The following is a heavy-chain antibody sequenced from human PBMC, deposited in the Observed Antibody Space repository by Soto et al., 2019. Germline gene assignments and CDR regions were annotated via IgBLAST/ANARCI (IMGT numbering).Heavy chain of an antibody. Sequence: EVQLLESGGGLVQPGGSLRLSCVGSGFTFSSYDMTWVRQAPGKGLEWVSSFSFYGRRDNTYYADSVKVRFTISRDNSRHTVYLQMDNLRVEDTAVYYWAKSLDSDNGGQNDHWGQGTLVTVSS. CDR1: GFTFSSYD. V-gene: IGHV3-23*01. D-gene: IGHD1-1*01. CDR2: FSFYGRRDNT. J-gene: IGHJ4*02. CDR3: AKSLDSDNGGQNDH.